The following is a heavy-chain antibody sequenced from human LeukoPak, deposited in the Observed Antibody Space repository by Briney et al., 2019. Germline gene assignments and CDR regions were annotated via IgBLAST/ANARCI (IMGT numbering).Heavy chain of an antibody. CDR3: ARDRRVWFGELFYYMDV. Sequence: PSETLSLTCTVSGGSISSGSYYWSWIRQPAGKGLEWIGRIYTSGSTNYNPSLKSRVTISVDTSKNQFSLKLSSVTAADTAVYYCARDRRVWFGELFYYMDVWGKGTTVTISS. CDR1: GGSISSGSYY. D-gene: IGHD3-10*01. V-gene: IGHV4-61*02. CDR2: IYTSGST. J-gene: IGHJ6*03.